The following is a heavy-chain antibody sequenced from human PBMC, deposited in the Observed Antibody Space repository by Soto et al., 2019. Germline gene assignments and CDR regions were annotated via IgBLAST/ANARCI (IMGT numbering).Heavy chain of an antibody. CDR1: GFSLTTSGVG. Sequence: QITLTESGPTLVKPTQTLTLTCAFSGFSLTTSGVGVAWIRQPPGKALECLGIIYWDDDKRYSPSLRSRLTITKDTSKNQVVLTVTDMDPGDTGTYYCAHTIRGRLGYWGQGALVTISS. J-gene: IGHJ4*02. CDR3: AHTIRGRLGY. CDR2: IYWDDDK. D-gene: IGHD5-12*01. V-gene: IGHV2-5*02.